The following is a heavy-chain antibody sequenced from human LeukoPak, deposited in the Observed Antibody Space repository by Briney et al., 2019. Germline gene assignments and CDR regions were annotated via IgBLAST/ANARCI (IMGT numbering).Heavy chain of an antibody. D-gene: IGHD2-15*01. Sequence: GGSLRLSCAASGFTVSSNYMSRVRQAPGKGLEWVSVIYSGGSTYYADSVKGRFTISRDNSKNTLYLQMNSLRAEDTAVYYCARGSIGYCSGGSCDYWGQGTLVTVSS. CDR1: GFTVSSNY. CDR2: IYSGGST. CDR3: ARGSIGYCSGGSCDY. J-gene: IGHJ4*02. V-gene: IGHV3-66*02.